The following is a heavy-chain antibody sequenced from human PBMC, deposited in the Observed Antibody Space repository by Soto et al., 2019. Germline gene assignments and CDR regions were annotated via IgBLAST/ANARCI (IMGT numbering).Heavy chain of an antibody. CDR3: AKDRYSGTYPTDCEY. CDR1: GFTFSSYG. J-gene: IGHJ4*02. Sequence: EGSLRRSCAGSGFTFSSYGIHWVRQAPGKGLEWVALISYDGGNEKYTESVKDRFTISRDDSHNVAYLQMSSLRTEDTAMYYCAKDRYSGTYPTDCEYWGQGRLVTVSS. D-gene: IGHD1-26*01. V-gene: IGHV3-30*18. CDR2: ISYDGGNE.